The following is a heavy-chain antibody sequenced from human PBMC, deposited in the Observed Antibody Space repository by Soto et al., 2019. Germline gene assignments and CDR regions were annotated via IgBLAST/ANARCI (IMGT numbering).Heavy chain of an antibody. D-gene: IGHD6-13*01. Sequence: QVQLVESGGGVVQPGRSLRLSCAASGFTFSSYAMHWVRQAPGKGLEWVAVISYDGSNKYYADSVKGRFTISRDNSKNTLYRQMNSLRAEDTAVYYCARGRGSSWYFDYWGQGTLVTVSS. CDR3: ARGRGSSWYFDY. V-gene: IGHV3-30-3*01. CDR2: ISYDGSNK. CDR1: GFTFSSYA. J-gene: IGHJ4*02.